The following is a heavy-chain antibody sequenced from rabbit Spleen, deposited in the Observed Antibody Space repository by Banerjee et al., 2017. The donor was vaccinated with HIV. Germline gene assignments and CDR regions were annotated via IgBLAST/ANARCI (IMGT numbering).Heavy chain of an antibody. CDR1: GVSFSFSSY. D-gene: IGHD1-1*01. CDR2: IDTGSSGFT. J-gene: IGHJ6*01. Sequence: QSSEESGGDVVKPGASLTLTCTASGVSFSFSSYLCWVRQAPGKGLEWIACIDTGSSGFTYFATWAKGRFTISKTSSTTVTLQVTRLTAADTATYFCARDTSSSFSSYGMDLWGQGTLSPS. V-gene: IGHV1S40*01. CDR3: ARDTSSSFSSYGMDL.